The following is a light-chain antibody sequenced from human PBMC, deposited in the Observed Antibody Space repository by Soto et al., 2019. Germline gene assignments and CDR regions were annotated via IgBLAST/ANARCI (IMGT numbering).Light chain of an antibody. J-gene: IGLJ1*01. V-gene: IGLV2-14*03. Sequence: QSALTQPASVSGSPGQSITISCTGTSSDVGLYNYVSWYQQHPGKAPKLLIYDVSSRPSGISNRFSGSKSGNTASLTISGLQAGDEADYYCSSYTNFNTLVFYVFGTGTKLTVL. CDR3: SSYTNFNTLVFYV. CDR1: SSDVGLYNY. CDR2: DVS.